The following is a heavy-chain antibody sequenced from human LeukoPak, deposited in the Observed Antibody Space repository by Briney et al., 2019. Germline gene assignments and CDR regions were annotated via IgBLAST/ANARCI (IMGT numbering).Heavy chain of an antibody. CDR3: ARDQEGFDY. J-gene: IGHJ4*02. CDR1: GYTFTSNY. CDR2: IYPRDGST. V-gene: IGHV1-46*01. Sequence: GASVTVSCKASGYTFTSNYIHWVRQAPGQGLEWMGMIYPRDGSTSYAQKFQGRVTVTRDTSTSTVHMELSGLRSEDTAVYYCARDQEGFDYWAREPWSPSPQ.